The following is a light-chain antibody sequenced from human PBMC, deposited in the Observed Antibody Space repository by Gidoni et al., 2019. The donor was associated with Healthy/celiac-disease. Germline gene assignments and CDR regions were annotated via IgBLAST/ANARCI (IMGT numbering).Light chain of an antibody. CDR1: KSVSSSY. CDR2: GAS. J-gene: IGKJ2*02. Sequence: EIVLTQSPGTLSLSPGERATLSCRASKSVSSSYLAWYQQKPGQAPRLLIYGASSRATGIPDRFSGSGSGTDFTLTISRLEPEDFAVYYCQQYGSSPWTFGQGTKLEIK. CDR3: QQYGSSPWT. V-gene: IGKV3-20*01.